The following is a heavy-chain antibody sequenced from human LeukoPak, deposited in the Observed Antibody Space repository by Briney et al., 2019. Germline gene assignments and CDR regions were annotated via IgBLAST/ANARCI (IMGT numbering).Heavy chain of an antibody. D-gene: IGHD5-18*01. CDR3: AKDFRGYSYGSYYYGMDV. J-gene: IGHJ6*04. V-gene: IGHV3-30*18. CDR2: ISYDGSNK. CDR1: GFTFSIYG. Sequence: GGSLRLSCAASGFTFSIYGVHWVRQAPGKGLEWVAVISYDGSNKYYADSVKGRFTISRDNSKNTLYLQMNSLRAEDTAVYYCAKDFRGYSYGSYYYGMDVWGKGTTVTVSS.